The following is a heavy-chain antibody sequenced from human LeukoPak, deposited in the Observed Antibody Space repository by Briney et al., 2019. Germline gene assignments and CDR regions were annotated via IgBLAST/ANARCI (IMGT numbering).Heavy chain of an antibody. CDR3: ARDMDDYDILIGYYDAFDI. Sequence: GASVKVSCKASGYTFTSYGISWVRQAPGQGLEWMGWISAYNGNTNYAQKLQGRVTMTTDTSTSTAYMELRSLRSDDTAVYYCARDMDDYDILIGYYDAFDIWGQGTMVTVSS. D-gene: IGHD3-9*01. V-gene: IGHV1-18*01. J-gene: IGHJ3*02. CDR1: GYTFTSYG. CDR2: ISAYNGNT.